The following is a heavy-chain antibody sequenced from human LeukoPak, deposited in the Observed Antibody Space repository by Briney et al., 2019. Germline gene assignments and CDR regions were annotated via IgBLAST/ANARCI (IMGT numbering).Heavy chain of an antibody. CDR2: VLYTGRT. CDR1: GDSISNYY. CDR3: ARHSRDGLSYGEY. Sequence: KTSETLSLTCTVSGDSISNYYWSWIRQPPGKGLEWIGYVLYTGRTVYSPSLKSRVTISVDTSKNQFSLKVSSVTAADTAVYYCARHSRDGLSYGEYWGQGTLVTVSS. D-gene: IGHD5-24*01. J-gene: IGHJ4*02. V-gene: IGHV4-59*08.